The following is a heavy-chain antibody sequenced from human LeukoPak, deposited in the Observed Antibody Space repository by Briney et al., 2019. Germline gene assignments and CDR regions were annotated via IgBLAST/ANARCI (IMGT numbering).Heavy chain of an antibody. J-gene: IGHJ4*02. CDR1: GFTFSSYS. D-gene: IGHD2-15*01. CDR3: ARDLSLYCSGGSCYSLNY. V-gene: IGHV3-48*01. Sequence: GGSLRLSCAASGFTFSSYSMNWVRQAPGKGLEWVSYISSSSSAIYYADSVKGRFTISRDNAKNSLYLQMNSLRAEDTAVYYCARDLSLYCSGGSCYSLNYWGQGTLVTVSS. CDR2: ISSSSSAI.